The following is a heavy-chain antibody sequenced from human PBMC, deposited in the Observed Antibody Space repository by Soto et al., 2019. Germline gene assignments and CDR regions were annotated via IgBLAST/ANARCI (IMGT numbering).Heavy chain of an antibody. V-gene: IGHV4-39*01. J-gene: IGHJ4*02. CDR1: GDSLSRSVYF. CDR3: ARRGYSYGYATLGFDY. D-gene: IGHD5-18*01. CDR2: ILSGGSS. Sequence: SETLSLTCAVSGDSLSRSVYFWGWIRQPPGKGLEWIGCILSGGSSYYNPSLKSRVTISVDTSKNQFSLKLSSVTAADTAVYYCARRGYSYGYATLGFDYWGQGTLVTVSS.